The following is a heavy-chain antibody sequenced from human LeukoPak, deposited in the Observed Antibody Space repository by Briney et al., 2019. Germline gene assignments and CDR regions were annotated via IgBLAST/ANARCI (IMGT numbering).Heavy chain of an antibody. CDR3: ARGVENGMDV. Sequence: SETLSLTCTVSGGSIGSYYWSWIRQPPGKGLEWIGEIYHSGSTNYNPSLKSRVTISVDKSKNQFSLKLSSVTAADTAVYYCARGVENGMDVWGQGTTVTVSS. CDR1: GGSIGSYY. V-gene: IGHV4-59*12. CDR2: IYHSGST. J-gene: IGHJ6*02. D-gene: IGHD5-24*01.